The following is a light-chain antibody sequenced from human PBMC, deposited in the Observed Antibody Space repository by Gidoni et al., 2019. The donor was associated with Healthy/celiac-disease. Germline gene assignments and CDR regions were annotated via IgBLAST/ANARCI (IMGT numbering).Light chain of an antibody. CDR3: QQYYSTPFT. CDR1: QSVLYSSNNKNY. Sequence: DFVMTQPPDSLAVSLGESATINCKSSQSVLYSSNNKNYLAWYQQKPGQPPKLLIYWASTRESGVPDRFSGSGSGTDFTLTISSLQAEDVAVYYCQQYYSTPFTFGPXTKVDIK. V-gene: IGKV4-1*01. J-gene: IGKJ3*01. CDR2: WAS.